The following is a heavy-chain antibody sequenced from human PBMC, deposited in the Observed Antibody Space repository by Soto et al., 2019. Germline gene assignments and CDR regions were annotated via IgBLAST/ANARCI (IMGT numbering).Heavy chain of an antibody. Sequence: GGSLRLSCAASGFTFSSYGMHWVRQAPGKGLEWVAVIWYDGSNKYYADSVKGRFTISRDNSKNTLYLRMNSLRAEDTAVYYCARDGSTLVPLDYWGQGTLVTVSS. D-gene: IGHD6-13*01. CDR3: ARDGSTLVPLDY. CDR2: IWYDGSNK. J-gene: IGHJ4*02. V-gene: IGHV3-33*01. CDR1: GFTFSSYG.